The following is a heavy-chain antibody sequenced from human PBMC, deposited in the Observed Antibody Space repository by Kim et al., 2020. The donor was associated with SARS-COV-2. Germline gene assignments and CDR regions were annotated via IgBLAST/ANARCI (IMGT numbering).Heavy chain of an antibody. J-gene: IGHJ4*02. CDR2: ISYDGSYK. CDR1: GFTFSGFG. Sequence: GGSLRLSCAASGFTFSGFGMHWIRQAPGKGLEWVAVISYDGSYKDYAASVEGRFTISRDNSKNTLYLQLNSLRVEDTAVYYCAKEVHVDTAMWGQGTLVTVCS. CDR3: AKEVHVDTAM. V-gene: IGHV3-30*18. D-gene: IGHD5-18*01.